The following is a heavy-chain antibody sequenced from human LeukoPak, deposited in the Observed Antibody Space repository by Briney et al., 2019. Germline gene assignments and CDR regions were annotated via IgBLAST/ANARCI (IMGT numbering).Heavy chain of an antibody. CDR2: MNPNSGNT. CDR1: GYTFTRYD. D-gene: IGHD1-26*01. J-gene: IGHJ4*02. Sequence: GASVTVSCKASGYTFTRYDINWVRQATGQGLEWVGWMNPNSGNTGYAQKFQGRVTMTRNTSISTAYMELSSLRSEDTAVYYCARGSGPATDYWGQGTLVTVSS. CDR3: ARGSGPATDY. V-gene: IGHV1-8*01.